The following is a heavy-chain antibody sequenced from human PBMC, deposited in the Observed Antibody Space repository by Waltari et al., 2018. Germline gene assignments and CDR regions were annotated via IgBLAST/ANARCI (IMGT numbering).Heavy chain of an antibody. CDR2: IYHSGST. V-gene: IGHV4-38-2*02. CDR1: GYSISSGYY. J-gene: IGHJ5*02. Sequence: QVQLQESGPGLVKPSETLSLTCTVSGYSISSGYYWGWIRQPPGKGLEWIGSIYHSGSTYYNPSLKSRVTISVDTSKNQFSLKLSSVTAADTAVYYCAGNLWGPHRGWFDPWGQGTLVTVSS. CDR3: AGNLWGPHRGWFDP. D-gene: IGHD3-16*01.